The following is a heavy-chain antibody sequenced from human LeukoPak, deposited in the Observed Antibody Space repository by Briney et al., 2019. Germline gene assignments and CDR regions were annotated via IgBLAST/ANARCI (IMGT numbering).Heavy chain of an antibody. CDR1: GFTFRSYG. Sequence: PGGSLRLSCAASGFTFRSYGMHWVRQAPGKGLEWVAFIRYDGSNKYYADSVKGRFTISRDNSKNSLYLQMNSLRAEDTAVYYCARGPRYFDWSPKGGMDYWGQGTLVTVSS. V-gene: IGHV3-30*02. CDR2: IRYDGSNK. J-gene: IGHJ4*02. CDR3: ARGPRYFDWSPKGGMDY. D-gene: IGHD3-9*01.